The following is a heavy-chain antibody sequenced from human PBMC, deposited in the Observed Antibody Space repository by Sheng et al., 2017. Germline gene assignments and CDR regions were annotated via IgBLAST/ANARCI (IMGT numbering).Heavy chain of an antibody. D-gene: IGHD1-26*01. V-gene: IGHV3-15*01. CDR2: IKSETDGGTT. CDR1: GFTFSGSA. Sequence: EVQLVESGGGLVQPGGSLKLSCAASGFTFSGSAMHWVRQASGKGLEWVGRIKSETDGGTTEYAAHVKGRFTISRDNSKDMLFLEMNSLKSEDSAVYYCTTDQVGFGMDVWGRGTTVIVSS. J-gene: IGHJ6*02. CDR3: TTDQVGFGMDV.